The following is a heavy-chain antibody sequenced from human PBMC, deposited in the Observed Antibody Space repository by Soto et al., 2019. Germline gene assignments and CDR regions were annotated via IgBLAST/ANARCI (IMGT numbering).Heavy chain of an antibody. CDR3: AHRRDSMYYHDSSGSPFDP. Sequence: QITLKESGPTLVKPTQTLTLTCTFSGFSLSTSGVGVGWIRQLLGKALEWLALIYWDDDKSYSPSLKSRLTITMDTSKNQVVLTMTNMDPVDTATYYCAHRRDSMYYHDSSGSPFDPWGQGTLVTVSS. CDR2: IYWDDDK. CDR1: GFSLSTSGVG. J-gene: IGHJ5*02. V-gene: IGHV2-5*02. D-gene: IGHD3-22*01.